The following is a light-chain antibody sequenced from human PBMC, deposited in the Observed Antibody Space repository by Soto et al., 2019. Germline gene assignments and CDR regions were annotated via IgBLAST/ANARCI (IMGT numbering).Light chain of an antibody. CDR3: QTYNSAPRT. Sequence: DIQMTQSPSSLSASVGDRVTITCRASQGISNYLAWYQQKPGKVPKLLIYAASTLQTGVPSRSSGSGSGTDFTLIISSLQPEDGATYYGQTYNSAPRTLGPGTKVYI. J-gene: IGKJ3*01. CDR1: QGISNY. CDR2: AAS. V-gene: IGKV1-27*01.